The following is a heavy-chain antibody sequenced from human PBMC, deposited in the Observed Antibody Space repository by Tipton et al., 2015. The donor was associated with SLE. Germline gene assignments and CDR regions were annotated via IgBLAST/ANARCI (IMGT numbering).Heavy chain of an antibody. D-gene: IGHD1-20*01. J-gene: IGHJ4*02. Sequence: GSLRLSCAAPGFTVSDNYMSWVRQAPGKGLEWVSIIYSGDNTYHADSVKGRFTISSDNSKNTVYLQMNSLRADDTAVYFCATDITTTYRFDYWGQGTLVTVSS. CDR1: GFTVSDNY. CDR3: ATDITTTYRFDY. V-gene: IGHV3-53*05. CDR2: IYSGDNT.